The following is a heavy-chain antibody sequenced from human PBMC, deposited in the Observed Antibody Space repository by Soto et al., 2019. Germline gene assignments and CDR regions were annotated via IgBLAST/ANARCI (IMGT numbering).Heavy chain of an antibody. CDR2: IYYSGSP. Sequence: SETLSLTCTVSGGSISSSSYYWGWIRQPPGKGLEWIGSIYYSGSPYYNPSLKSRVTISGDTSKNQFSLKLSSVTAADTAVYYCASMPRTMIVVVSPPVAPLWGQGTLVTVSS. D-gene: IGHD3-22*01. V-gene: IGHV4-39*01. J-gene: IGHJ4*02. CDR1: GGSISSSSYY. CDR3: ASMPRTMIVVVSPPVAPL.